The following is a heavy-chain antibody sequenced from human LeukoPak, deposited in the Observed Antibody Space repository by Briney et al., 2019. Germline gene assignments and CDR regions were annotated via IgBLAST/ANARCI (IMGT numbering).Heavy chain of an antibody. CDR1: GFAFNTYS. J-gene: IGHJ3*02. V-gene: IGHV3-48*04. CDR2: ISSSGSTI. D-gene: IGHD2-2*01. CDR3: AREPAAGAFDI. Sequence: GGSLRLSCAASGFAFNTYSMNWVRQAPGKGLEWVSYISSSGSTIYYADSVKGRFTISRDNAKNSLYLQMNSLRAEDTAVYYCAREPAAGAFDIWGQGTMVTVSS.